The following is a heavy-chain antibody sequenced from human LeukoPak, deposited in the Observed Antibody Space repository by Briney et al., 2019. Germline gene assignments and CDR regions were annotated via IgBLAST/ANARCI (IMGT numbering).Heavy chain of an antibody. CDR1: GGSISSYY. CDR3: ARGRYASRYFDY. J-gene: IGHJ4*02. D-gene: IGHD2-2*01. V-gene: IGHV4-59*08. Sequence: PSETLSLPCTVSGGSISSYYWSWIRQPPGKGLEGNGYIYYSGSTNYNPSLKSRVTISVDTAKNQFSLKLSSVTAADTAVYYCARGRYASRYFDYWGQGTLVTVSS. CDR2: IYYSGST.